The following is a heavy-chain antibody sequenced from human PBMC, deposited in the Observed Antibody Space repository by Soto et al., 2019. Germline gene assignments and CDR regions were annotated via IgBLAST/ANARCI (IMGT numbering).Heavy chain of an antibody. V-gene: IGHV3-53*01. CDR2: LYPDGRA. Sequence: GGSLRLSCTASGFTVSSHYLTWVRQAPGKGLMWVPILYPDGRAYHADSVKGRFTLSTDNSKNSVHLQMNNLRTEDSAVYYCARGLGREYRDNTGYFRLDHWGQGTLVTVSS. CDR1: GFTVSSHY. J-gene: IGHJ4*02. D-gene: IGHD3-22*01. CDR3: ARGLGREYRDNTGYFRLDH.